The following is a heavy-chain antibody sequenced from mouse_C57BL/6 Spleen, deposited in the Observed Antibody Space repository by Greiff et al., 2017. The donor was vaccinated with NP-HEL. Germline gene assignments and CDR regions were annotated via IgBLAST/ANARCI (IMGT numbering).Heavy chain of an antibody. CDR3: ATSTMVTPYAMDY. CDR2: IDPNSGGT. CDR1: GYTFTSYW. Sequence: GERQQPGEEWGKGGVSVWLSCKASGYTFTSYWMHWVKQRPGRGLEWIGRIDPNSGGTKYNEKFKSKATLTVDKPSSTAYMQLSSLTSEDSAVYYCATSTMVTPYAMDYWGQGTSVTVSS. D-gene: IGHD2-2*01. J-gene: IGHJ4*01. V-gene: IGHV1-72*01.